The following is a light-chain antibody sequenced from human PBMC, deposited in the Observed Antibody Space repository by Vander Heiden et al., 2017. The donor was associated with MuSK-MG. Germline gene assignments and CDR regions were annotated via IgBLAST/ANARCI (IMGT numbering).Light chain of an antibody. V-gene: IGLV1-40*01. Sequence: QSVLTQPPSVSGAPGQRVTIPCTGSGSNIGAGYDVHWYQQLPGTAPKLRSEGNSNRPSGVPDRFAGSKSGTSDSLEITGLQAEDEADDDGQYYGSSLSGAVFGGGSKMTVL. J-gene: IGLJ2*01. CDR1: GSNIGAGYD. CDR3: QYYGSSLSGAV. CDR2: GNS.